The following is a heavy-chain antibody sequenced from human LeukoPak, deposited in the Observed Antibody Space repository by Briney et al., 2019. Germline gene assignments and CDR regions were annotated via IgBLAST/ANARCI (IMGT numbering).Heavy chain of an antibody. CDR1: GFTFSSYA. V-gene: IGHV3-30-3*01. CDR2: ISYDGSNK. D-gene: IGHD6-19*01. Sequence: PGGSLRLSCAASGFTFSSYAMHWVRQAPGKGLEWVAVISYDGSNKYYADSVKGRFTISRDNSKNTLYLQMNSLRAEDTAVYYCARGSSSGWYDKIDYWGQGTLVTVSS. CDR3: ARGSSSGWYDKIDY. J-gene: IGHJ4*02.